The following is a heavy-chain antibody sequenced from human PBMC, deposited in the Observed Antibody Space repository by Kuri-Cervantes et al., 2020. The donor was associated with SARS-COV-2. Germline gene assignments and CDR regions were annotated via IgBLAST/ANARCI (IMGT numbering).Heavy chain of an antibody. CDR1: GESFRDYF. CDR3: ARSQGYNWNYGWFDP. J-gene: IGHJ5*02. Sequence: SETLSLTCAVYGESFRDYFWTWIRQPPGKGLEWIGEINHSGSAGYDPSLKSRVTISVDTSKNQFSLKLSSVTAADTAVYYCARSQGYNWNYGWFDPWGQGTLVTVSS. V-gene: IGHV4-34*01. CDR2: INHSGSA. D-gene: IGHD1-7*01.